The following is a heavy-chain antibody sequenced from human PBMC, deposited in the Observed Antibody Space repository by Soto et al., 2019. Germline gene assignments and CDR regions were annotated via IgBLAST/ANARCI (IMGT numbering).Heavy chain of an antibody. V-gene: IGHV3-21*01. J-gene: IGHJ6*02. CDR1: GLTFSSYS. D-gene: IGHD3-22*01. CDR2: ISSSTSYI. CDR3: ARVVDYYDPYYYYGMDV. Sequence: GSLRLSCAASGLTFSSYSMNWVRQAPGKGLEWVSSISSSTSYIYYADSVKGRFTISRDNAKNSLYLQMNSLRAEDTAVYYCARVVDYYDPYYYYGMDVWAQGNTVTVSS.